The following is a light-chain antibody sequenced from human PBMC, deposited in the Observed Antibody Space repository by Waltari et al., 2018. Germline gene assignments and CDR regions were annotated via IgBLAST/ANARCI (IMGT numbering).Light chain of an antibody. J-gene: IGKJ1*01. V-gene: IGKV3-20*01. Sequence: EIVLTQSPGTLSLSQGERATLSCRASQSVSRTLAWYQQNPGQAPKLLIYGASIRATGIPDRFTGSGSGTDFSLTISSLEPEDFAIYFCQHYVRLPATFGQGTKVEIK. CDR3: QHYVRLPAT. CDR1: QSVSRT. CDR2: GAS.